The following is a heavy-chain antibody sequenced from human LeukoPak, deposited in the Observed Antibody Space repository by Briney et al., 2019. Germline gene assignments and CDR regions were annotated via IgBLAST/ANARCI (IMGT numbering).Heavy chain of an antibody. V-gene: IGHV3-23*01. CDR2: ISGSVDST. CDR3: AKTRPLDSSSWSHGDY. CDR1: GFTFSSYA. J-gene: IGHJ4*02. Sequence: GGSLRLSCAASGFTFSSYAMSWVRQAPGKGLEWVSAISGSVDSTYYEDSVKGRFTISRDNSKNTLYLQMNSLRAEDTAVYYCAKTRPLDSSSWSHGDYWGQGTLVTVSS. D-gene: IGHD6-13*01.